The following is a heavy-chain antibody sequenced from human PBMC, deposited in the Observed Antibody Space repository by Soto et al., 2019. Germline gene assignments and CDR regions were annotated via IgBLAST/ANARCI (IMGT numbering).Heavy chain of an antibody. D-gene: IGHD4-17*01. J-gene: IGHJ4*02. CDR3: AIADYGDDDY. CDR2: IKAYSGNT. Sequence: GPGAKKPGASVKVSCKASGYTFATSTISWLRQAPGQGPEWMGWIKAYSGNTNYAQKLQGRFTMTTDTSTSTAYMELRSRTTDDTSLYYCAIADYGDDDYWGQGTLVTVSS. CDR1: GYTFATST. V-gene: IGHV1-18*01.